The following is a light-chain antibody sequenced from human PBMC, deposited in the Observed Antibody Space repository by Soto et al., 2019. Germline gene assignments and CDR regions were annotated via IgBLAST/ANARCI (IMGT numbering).Light chain of an antibody. J-gene: IGLJ3*02. CDR3: AAWDDSRNWV. CDR1: SSNIGSNY. V-gene: IGLV1-47*01. Sequence: QSVLTRPPSASGTPGQRVTISCSGSSSNIGSNYVYWYQQLPGTAPKLLIYRNNQRPSGVPDRFSGSKSGTSASLAISGLRSEDEADYYCAAWDDSRNWVFGGGTKLTVL. CDR2: RNN.